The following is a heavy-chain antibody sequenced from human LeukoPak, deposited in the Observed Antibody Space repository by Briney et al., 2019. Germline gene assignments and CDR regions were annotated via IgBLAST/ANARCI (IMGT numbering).Heavy chain of an antibody. D-gene: IGHD6-19*01. CDR1: GFTFSNSA. J-gene: IGHJ4*01. Sequence: QPGGSLRLSCAASGFTFSNSAMSWVRQAPGKGLEWVSTLSGSGITTYYADSVKGRFTISRDNSKNTLYLQMNSPRAEDTAVYYCAKGIYSSGWSYFDYWGHGTLVTVSS. CDR3: AKGIYSSGWSYFDY. V-gene: IGHV3-23*01. CDR2: LSGSGITT.